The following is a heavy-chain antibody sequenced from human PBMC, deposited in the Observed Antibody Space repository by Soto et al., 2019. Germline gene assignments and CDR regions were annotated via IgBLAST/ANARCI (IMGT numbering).Heavy chain of an antibody. D-gene: IGHD3-10*01. CDR2: INPSGGST. CDR3: ARVAEPGSGSHLYYYYGMDV. J-gene: IGHJ6*02. V-gene: IGHV1-46*01. Sequence: ASVKVSCKASGYTFTSYYMHWVRQAPGQGLEWMGIINPSGGSTSYAQKFQGRVTMTRDTSTSTVYMELSSLRSEDTAVYYCARVAEPGSGSHLYYYYGMDVWGQGTTVTVSS. CDR1: GYTFTSYY.